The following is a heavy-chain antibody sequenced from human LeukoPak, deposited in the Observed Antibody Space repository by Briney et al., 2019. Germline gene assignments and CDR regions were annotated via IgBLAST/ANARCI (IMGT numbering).Heavy chain of an antibody. D-gene: IGHD2-2*01. CDR1: GGSISSYY. CDR3: AREGAYCSRTTCYDSFLDY. J-gene: IGHJ4*02. CDR2: IYTSGGT. Sequence: PSETLSLTCTVSGGSISSYYWSWIRQPAGKGLEWIGRIYTSGGTNYNPSLKSRVTMSIDTSKNQFSLKLSSVTAADTAVYYCAREGAYCSRTTCYDSFLDYWGQGTLVTVSS. V-gene: IGHV4-4*07.